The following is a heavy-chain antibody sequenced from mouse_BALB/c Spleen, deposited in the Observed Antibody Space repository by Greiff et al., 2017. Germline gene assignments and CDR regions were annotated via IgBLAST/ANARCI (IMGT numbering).Heavy chain of an antibody. Sequence: VQLKQSGAELVRSGASVKLSCTASGFNIKDYYMHWVKQRPEQGLEWIGWIDPENGDTEYAPKFQGKATMTADTSSNTAYLQLSSLTSEDTAVYYCNAWSDGLAYWGQGTLVTVSA. D-gene: IGHD2-3*01. CDR1: GFNIKDYY. J-gene: IGHJ3*01. CDR3: NAWSDGLAY. CDR2: IDPENGDT. V-gene: IGHV14-4*02.